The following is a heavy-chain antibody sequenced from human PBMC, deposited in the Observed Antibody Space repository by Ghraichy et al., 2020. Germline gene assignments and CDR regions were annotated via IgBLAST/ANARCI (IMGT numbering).Heavy chain of an antibody. CDR2: INHSGST. CDR1: GGSFSGYY. V-gene: IGHV4-34*01. J-gene: IGHJ6*02. Sequence: SQTISLTCTVYGGSFSGYYWSWIRQPPGKGLEWIGEINHSGSTNYNPSLKSRVTISVDTSKNQFSLNLSSVTAADTAVYYCARVPLNHAYYYYAMDVWGQGTTVTVSS. CDR3: ARVPLNHAYYYYAMDV.